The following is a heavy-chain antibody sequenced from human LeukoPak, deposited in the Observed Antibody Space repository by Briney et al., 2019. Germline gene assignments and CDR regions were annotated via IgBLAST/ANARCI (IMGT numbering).Heavy chain of an antibody. CDR2: ISRGSTTV. D-gene: IGHD1-7*01. V-gene: IGHV3-48*04. CDR3: ARDYLDGTVHYSGRTQ. Sequence: GGALRLSCAASGFTFSSYNMNLGRQAPGKGLEGISYISRGSTTVYYADSVKGRVTILRDNDKGSLYLQLNTLRVEDTAFYYCARDYLDGTVHYSGRTQWGQGTLVTVSS. J-gene: IGHJ4*02. CDR1: GFTFSSYN.